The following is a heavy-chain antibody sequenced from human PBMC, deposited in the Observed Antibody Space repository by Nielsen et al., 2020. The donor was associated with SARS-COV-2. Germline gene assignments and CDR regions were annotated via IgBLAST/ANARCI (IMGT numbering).Heavy chain of an antibody. J-gene: IGHJ4*02. D-gene: IGHD2-15*01. CDR1: GFTFSSYW. Sequence: GGSLRLSCAASGFTFSSYWMSWVRQAPGKGLEWVANIKQDGSEKYYVDSVKGRFTISRDNAKNSLYLQMNSLRAEDTAVYYCARVISRYCSGGSCYGGYYFDYWGQGTLVTVSS. CDR3: ARVISRYCSGGSCYGGYYFDY. V-gene: IGHV3-7*05. CDR2: IKQDGSEK.